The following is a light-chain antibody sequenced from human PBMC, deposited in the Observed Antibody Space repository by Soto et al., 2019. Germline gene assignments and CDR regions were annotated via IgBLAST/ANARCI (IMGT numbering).Light chain of an antibody. CDR3: SSYAGSNSVV. J-gene: IGLJ2*01. Sequence: QSVLTQPPSASGSPGQSVTISCTGTSSDVGGYNYVSWYQQHPGKAPQVMIYEVTKRPSGVPDRFSGSKSGNTASLTVSGLQAEDEADYYCSSYAGSNSVVFGGGTQLTVL. V-gene: IGLV2-8*01. CDR1: SSDVGGYNY. CDR2: EVT.